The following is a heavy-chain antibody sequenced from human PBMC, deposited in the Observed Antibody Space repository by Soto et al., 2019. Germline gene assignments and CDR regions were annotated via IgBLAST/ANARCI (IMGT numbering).Heavy chain of an antibody. Sequence: EVQLVESGGGLVQPGGSLRLSCVASGFTFSSYSMNWVRQAPGKGLEWVSYISGNSRTIHYADSVRGRFTISRDNDKNSLFLQMSSLRDEDTALYYGARVVAWAFDYWGQGTLLTVSP. CDR3: ARVVAWAFDY. V-gene: IGHV3-48*02. J-gene: IGHJ4*02. CDR1: GFTFSSYS. CDR2: ISGNSRTI. D-gene: IGHD1-26*01.